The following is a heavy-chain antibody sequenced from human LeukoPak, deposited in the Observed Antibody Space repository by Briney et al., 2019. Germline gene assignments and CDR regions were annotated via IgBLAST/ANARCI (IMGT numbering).Heavy chain of an antibody. Sequence: GGSLRLSCAASGFTFRNYWMNWVRQAPGKGLECLANIKEDGSEAYYADSVVGRFTISRDNAKNSLYLQMNSLRAEDTAVYYCARETPRRGETRDGYRWGQGTLVTVSS. V-gene: IGHV3-7*01. D-gene: IGHD5-24*01. CDR2: IKEDGSEA. J-gene: IGHJ4*02. CDR3: ARETPRRGETRDGYR. CDR1: GFTFRNYW.